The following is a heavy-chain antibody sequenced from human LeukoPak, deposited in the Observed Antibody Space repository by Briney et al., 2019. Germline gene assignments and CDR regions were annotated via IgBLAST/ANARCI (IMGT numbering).Heavy chain of an antibody. CDR1: GFTFRTYW. Sequence: GGSLRLSCAVSGFTFRTYWMHWVRQVPGEGLVWVSRINEDGSITSYADSVTGRFTISRDNAQNTLYLQMNSLSAEDTAVYYCGRDLGGRWSYWGQGALDTVSS. J-gene: IGHJ4*02. V-gene: IGHV3-74*01. D-gene: IGHD3-16*01. CDR2: INEDGSIT. CDR3: GRDLGGRWSY.